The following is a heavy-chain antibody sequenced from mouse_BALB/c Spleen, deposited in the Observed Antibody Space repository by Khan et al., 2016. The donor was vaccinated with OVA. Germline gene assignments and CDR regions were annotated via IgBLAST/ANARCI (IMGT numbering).Heavy chain of an antibody. CDR1: GFNIKDTY. D-gene: IGHD1-1*01. Sequence: VQLKQSGAELVKPGASVKLSCTASGFNIKDTYMNWVKQRPEQGLEWIGRIDPANGNSKYDPKFQGKATITTDTSSNTPYLQLNSLKSEDTAINYYARPLITGGFVYWGQGTLVTVSA. CDR3: ARPLITGGFVY. CDR2: IDPANGNS. V-gene: IGHV14-3*02. J-gene: IGHJ3*01.